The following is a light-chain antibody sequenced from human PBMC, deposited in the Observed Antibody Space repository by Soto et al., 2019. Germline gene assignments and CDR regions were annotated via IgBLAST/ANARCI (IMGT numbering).Light chain of an antibody. CDR3: QQNDNLPYT. CDR2: DAS. CDR1: QDISNY. V-gene: IGKV1-33*01. J-gene: IGKJ2*01. Sequence: DIQMTQSPSSLSASVGDRVTITCQASQDISNYLNWYQQKPGKAPKLLIYDASNLETGVPSRFSGSGSGTDFTFTISSLQPEDIATYYCQQNDNLPYTFGRGTKLESK.